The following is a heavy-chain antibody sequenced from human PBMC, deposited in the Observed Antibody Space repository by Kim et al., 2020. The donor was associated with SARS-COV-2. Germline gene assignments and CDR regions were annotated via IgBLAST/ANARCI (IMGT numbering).Heavy chain of an antibody. CDR2: VDWSGGSR. Sequence: GGSLRLSCAASGFTFDDYAMHWVRQALGKGLEWISSVDWSGGSRVYADSVKGRFTISRDNTENSLFLQMNGLRVEDTAFYYCARDQRRGQWFGAAPDYWG. CDR3: ARDQRRGQWFGAAPDY. V-gene: IGHV3-9*01. J-gene: IGHJ4*01. CDR1: GFTFDDYA. D-gene: IGHD3-10*01.